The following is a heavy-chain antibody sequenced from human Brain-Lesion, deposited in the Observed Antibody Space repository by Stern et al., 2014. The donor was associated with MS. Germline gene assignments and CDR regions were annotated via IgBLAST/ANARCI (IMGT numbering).Heavy chain of an antibody. CDR3: ARGAGVFDS. CDR1: GGSIGRSSYY. CDR2: IFYTGSP. J-gene: IGHJ4*02. Sequence: VQLVESGPGLVKPSETLSLTCTVSGGSIGRSSYYWGWIRQPPGKGLEWIGNIFYTGSPFYAPSLKGGVPISVDTPNTHFSLSLNSVTAADTAVYYCARGAGVFDSWGQGTLVTVSP. D-gene: IGHD6-19*01. V-gene: IGHV4-39*02.